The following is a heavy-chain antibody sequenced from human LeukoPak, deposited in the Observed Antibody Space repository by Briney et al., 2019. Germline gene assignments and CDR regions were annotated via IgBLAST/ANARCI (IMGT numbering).Heavy chain of an antibody. J-gene: IGHJ4*02. CDR2: INPNSGGT. Sequence: ASVKVSCKASGYTFTGYYMHWVRQAPGQGLEWMGWINPNSGGTNYAQKFQGRVAMTRDTSISTAYMELSRLRSDDTAVYYCARLFPDILTGYYSYYFDYWGQGTLVTVSS. D-gene: IGHD3-9*01. V-gene: IGHV1-2*02. CDR1: GYTFTGYY. CDR3: ARLFPDILTGYYSYYFDY.